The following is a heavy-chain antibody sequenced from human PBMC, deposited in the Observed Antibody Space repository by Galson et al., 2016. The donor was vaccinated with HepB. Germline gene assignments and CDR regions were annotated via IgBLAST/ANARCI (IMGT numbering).Heavy chain of an antibody. D-gene: IGHD3-16*02. J-gene: IGHJ4*02. Sequence: SLRLSCAASGFTFSSYSMNWVRQAPGKGLEYVTAISSNGGTTYYADSVKGRFTISRDNFKNTLYLQMSSLRAEDTAVYYCVKDFDYVWGSFRFQTKYYFDYWGQGTLVTVSS. V-gene: IGHV3-64D*06. CDR3: VKDFDYVWGSFRFQTKYYFDY. CDR2: ISSNGGTT. CDR1: GFTFSSYS.